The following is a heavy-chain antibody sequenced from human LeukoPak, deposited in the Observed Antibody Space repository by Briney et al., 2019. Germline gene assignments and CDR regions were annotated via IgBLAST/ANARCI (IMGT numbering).Heavy chain of an antibody. V-gene: IGHV4-30-4*01. D-gene: IGHD2-2*01. CDR2: IYYSGST. CDR3: ASNIVVVPAALEYFQH. CDR1: GGSINSGDYY. J-gene: IGHJ1*01. Sequence: SQTLSLTCTVSGGSINSGDYYWSWIRQPPGKGLEWIGYIYYSGSTYYNPSLKSRVTISVDTSKNQFSLKLSSVTAADTAVYYCASNIVVVPAALEYFQHWGQGTLVTVSS.